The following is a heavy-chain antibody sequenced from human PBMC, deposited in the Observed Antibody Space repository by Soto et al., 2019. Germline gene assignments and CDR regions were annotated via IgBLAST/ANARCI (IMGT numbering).Heavy chain of an antibody. CDR3: ARRDRSGFSYWLDT. V-gene: IGHV4-31*03. CDR1: GGSISSGDYY. CDR2: IYFSGTT. D-gene: IGHD3-22*01. Sequence: QVQLQESCPGLVKPSQTLSLTCTVSGGSISSGDYYWSWIRQHPGKGLEWIGTIYFSGTTYYNPSLERRVTISVDTSKNQFSLNLSSVTAADTAVYYCARRDRSGFSYWLDTWGQGTLVTVSS. J-gene: IGHJ5*02.